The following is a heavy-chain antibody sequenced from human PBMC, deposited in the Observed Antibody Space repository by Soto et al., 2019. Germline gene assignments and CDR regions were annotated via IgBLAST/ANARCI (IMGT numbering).Heavy chain of an antibody. Sequence: QLQLQESGPGLVKPSETLSLTCTVSGGSITSSSYYWGWNRQPPGKGLEWIGNIYYSGSTYYNPSLKSRVTISVDTSKNQFSLKLSSVTAADTAVYYCMLGSGWKDFDYWGQGTLFTVSS. D-gene: IGHD3-22*01. CDR3: MLGSGWKDFDY. CDR1: GGSITSSSYY. V-gene: IGHV4-39*01. CDR2: IYYSGST. J-gene: IGHJ4*02.